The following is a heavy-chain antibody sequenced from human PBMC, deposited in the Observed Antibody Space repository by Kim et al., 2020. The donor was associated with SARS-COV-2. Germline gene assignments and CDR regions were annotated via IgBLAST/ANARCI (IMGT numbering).Heavy chain of an antibody. V-gene: IGHV5-10-1*01. J-gene: IGHJ6*02. CDR3: ARHLSSAGEYDRYYYYYYGMDV. CDR1: GYSFTSYW. D-gene: IGHD3-9*01. CDR2: IDPSDSYT. Sequence: GASLQISCKGSGYSFTSYWISWVRQMPGKGLEWMGRIDPSDSYTNYSPSFQGHVTISADKSISTAYLQWSSLKASDTAMYYCARHLSSAGEYDRYYYYYYGMDVWGQGTTVTVSS.